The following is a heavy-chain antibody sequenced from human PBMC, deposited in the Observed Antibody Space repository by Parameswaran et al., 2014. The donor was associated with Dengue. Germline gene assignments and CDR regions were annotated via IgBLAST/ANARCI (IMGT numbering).Heavy chain of an antibody. V-gene: IGHV3-15*07. CDR3: ITEFISGSWLL. Sequence: WIRQPPGKGLEWVGRIKKKSDGETTDYAAPVEGRFAISRDDSRDTVYLQMNSLVTEDTARYYCITEFISGSWLLWGQGTVVTVSS. D-gene: IGHD3-10*01. J-gene: IGHJ4*02. CDR2: IKKKSDGETT.